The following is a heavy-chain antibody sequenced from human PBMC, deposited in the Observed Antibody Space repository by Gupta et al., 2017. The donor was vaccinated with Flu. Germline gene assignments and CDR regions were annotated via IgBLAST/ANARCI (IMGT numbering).Heavy chain of an antibody. D-gene: IGHD2-2*01. CDR3: THRAADAYNWVDA. J-gene: IGHJ5*02. CDR2: IFWGDDE. CDR1: GFSLTTTGVG. Sequence: QITLQESGPTLVKPTQTLTLTCTFSGFSLTTTGVGVGWVRQPPGKALEGLALIFWGDDERYSPPRRDRLTITKDTSKNQVVLTMTTMDPVDTATYYCTHRAADAYNWVDAGGQGTLVTVSS. V-gene: IGHV2-5*02.